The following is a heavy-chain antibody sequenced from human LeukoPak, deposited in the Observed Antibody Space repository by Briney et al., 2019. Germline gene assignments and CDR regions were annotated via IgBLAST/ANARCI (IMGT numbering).Heavy chain of an antibody. CDR1: GFTFSNAW. Sequence: PGGSLRLSCAASGFTFSNAWMSWVRQAPGKGLEWVGRIKSKTDGGTTDYAAPVKGRFTISRDDSKNTLYLQMNSLKTEDTAVYYCTTLYYDFWSGYPVGYYYYMDVWGKGTTVTVSS. V-gene: IGHV3-15*01. CDR2: IKSKTDGGTT. J-gene: IGHJ6*03. CDR3: TTLYYDFWSGYPVGYYYYMDV. D-gene: IGHD3-3*01.